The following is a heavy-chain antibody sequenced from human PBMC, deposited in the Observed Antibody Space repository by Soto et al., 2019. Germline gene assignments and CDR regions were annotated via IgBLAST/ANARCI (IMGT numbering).Heavy chain of an antibody. CDR3: ARTQMATLYFDY. D-gene: IGHD5-12*01. V-gene: IGHV4-59*01. Sequence: SETLSLTCTVSGGSISSYYWSWIRQPPGKGLEWIGYIYYSGTIKYNPSLKSRVTISVDTSKNQFSLKLGSVTAADTAVYYCARTQMATLYFDYWGQGPLVTVSS. J-gene: IGHJ4*02. CDR2: IYYSGTI. CDR1: GGSISSYY.